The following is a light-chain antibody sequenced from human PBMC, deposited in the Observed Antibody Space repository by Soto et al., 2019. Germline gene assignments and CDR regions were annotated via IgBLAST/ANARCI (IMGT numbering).Light chain of an antibody. CDR3: SAYAGNSRYV. V-gene: IGLV2-8*01. J-gene: IGLJ1*01. Sequence: QSALTQLPSASGSPGQSVTISCTRTSSDVGRYNALSWYQQRPGKAPKLIIYEVSKRASGVPARLSGFKYGNTASLTVSGLQAEDEADYYCSAYAGNSRYVFGTGTKGTVL. CDR1: SSDVGRYNA. CDR2: EVS.